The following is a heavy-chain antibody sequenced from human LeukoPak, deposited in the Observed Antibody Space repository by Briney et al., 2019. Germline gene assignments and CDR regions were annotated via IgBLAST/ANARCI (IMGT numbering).Heavy chain of an antibody. CDR2: INPSGGST. J-gene: IGHJ4*02. CDR1: GYTFTSYY. CDR3: ARDLLAPDY. D-gene: IGHD1-26*01. Sequence: ASVKVSCKASGYTFTSYYMHWVRQAPGQGLEWMGIINPSGGSTSYAQKFQGRITMTRDTSTSTVCMYLSSLRSEDTAVYYCARDLLAPDYWGQGTLVTVSS. V-gene: IGHV1-46*01.